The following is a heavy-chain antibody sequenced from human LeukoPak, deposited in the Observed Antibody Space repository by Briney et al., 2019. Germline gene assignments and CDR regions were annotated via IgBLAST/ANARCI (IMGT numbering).Heavy chain of an antibody. CDR2: MSYDGSNK. D-gene: IGHD6-19*01. J-gene: IGHJ4*02. V-gene: IGHV3-30*04. CDR1: GFTFRSYA. CDR3: ARAAVDHGLCIDY. Sequence: PGRSLRLSCAASGFTFRSYAMHWVRQAPGQGLEWVAVMSYDGSNKYYADSMKGRFTISRDNSKNTLYLQMNSLRAEDTAVYYCARAAVDHGLCIDYWGQGTLGTVSS.